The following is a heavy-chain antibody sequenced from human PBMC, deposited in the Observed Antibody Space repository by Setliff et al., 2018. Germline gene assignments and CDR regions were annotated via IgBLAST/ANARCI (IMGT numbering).Heavy chain of an antibody. CDR3: AREGVDTRSSTDYRYYMDV. J-gene: IGHJ6*03. CDR2: VYYTGDT. D-gene: IGHD5-18*01. CDR1: GGSISSYY. Sequence: PSETLSLTCTVSGGSISSYYWSWIRQPPGKELEWMAYVYYTGDTYYNPSLKSRISISIDTSKNQFSLNLISVTAADTAVYYCAREGVDTRSSTDYRYYMDVWGKGTTVTVSS. V-gene: IGHV4-59*01.